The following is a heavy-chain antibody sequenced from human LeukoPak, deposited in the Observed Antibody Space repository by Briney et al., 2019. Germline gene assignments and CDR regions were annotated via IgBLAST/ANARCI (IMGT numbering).Heavy chain of an antibody. CDR2: ISSSSSYT. D-gene: IGHD2-15*01. CDR1: GFTFSDYY. CDR3: ARDWPADIVVVVAAEGAFDI. Sequence: GGSLRLSGAASGFTFSDYYMSWIRQAPGKGLEWVSYISSSSSYTNYADSVKGRFTISRDNAKNSLYLQMNSLRAEDTAVYYCARDWPADIVVVVAAEGAFDIWGQGTMVTVSS. V-gene: IGHV3-11*06. J-gene: IGHJ3*02.